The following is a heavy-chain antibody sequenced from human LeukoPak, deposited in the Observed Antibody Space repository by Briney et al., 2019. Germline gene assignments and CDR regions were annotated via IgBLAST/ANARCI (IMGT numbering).Heavy chain of an antibody. J-gene: IGHJ3*02. Sequence: PSETLSLTCAVYGGSFSGYYWSWIRQPPGKGLEWIGEINHCGSTNYNPSLKSRVTTSVDTSKSQFSLKLSSVTAADTAVYYCAFRGGAAAHTGGAFDIWGQGTMVTVSS. CDR2: INHCGST. CDR3: AFRGGAAAHTGGAFDI. V-gene: IGHV4-34*01. CDR1: GGSFSGYY. D-gene: IGHD6-13*01.